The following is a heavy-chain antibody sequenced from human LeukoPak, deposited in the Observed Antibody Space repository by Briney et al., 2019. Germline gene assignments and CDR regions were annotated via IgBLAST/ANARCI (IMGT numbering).Heavy chain of an antibody. CDR1: GGTFSSYA. V-gene: IGHV1-69*05. D-gene: IGHD2-15*01. CDR2: INTIFGTT. Sequence: SVKVSCKAYGGTFSSYAISWVRQAPGQGLEWMGGINTIFGTTNYAQKFQGRVTITTDESTSTAYMELSSLRSEDTAVYYCARGAWCSGGSCYSELNYYYYMDVWGKGTTVTVSS. J-gene: IGHJ6*03. CDR3: ARGAWCSGGSCYSELNYYYYMDV.